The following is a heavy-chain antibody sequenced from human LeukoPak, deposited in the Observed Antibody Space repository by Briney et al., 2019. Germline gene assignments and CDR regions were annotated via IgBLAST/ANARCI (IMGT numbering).Heavy chain of an antibody. V-gene: IGHV4-30-4*08. J-gene: IGHJ3*01. CDR2: IYYSGST. D-gene: IGHD3-22*01. Sequence: SETLSLTCTVSGGSISSGDYYWSWIRQPPGKGLEWIGYIYYSGSTYYNPSLKSRVTISVDTSKNQFSLKLSSVTAADTAVYYCARAHKYHYYDSSGAFDVWGQGTTVIVSS. CDR3: ARAHKYHYYDSSGAFDV. CDR1: GGSISSGDYY.